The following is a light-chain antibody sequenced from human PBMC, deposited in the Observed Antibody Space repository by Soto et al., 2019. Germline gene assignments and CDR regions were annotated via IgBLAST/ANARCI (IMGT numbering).Light chain of an antibody. J-gene: IGKJ1*01. CDR3: QQYGSSPRT. CDR2: GAS. CDR1: QSVSSSY. V-gene: IGKV3-20*01. Sequence: EIVLTQSPGTLSLSPGERAILSCRASQSVSSSYLAWYQQKPGQAPRLLIYGASSRATGIPDRFSGSGSGTDFTLTISRLEPEDVAVYYCQQYGSSPRTFGQGTKVEIK.